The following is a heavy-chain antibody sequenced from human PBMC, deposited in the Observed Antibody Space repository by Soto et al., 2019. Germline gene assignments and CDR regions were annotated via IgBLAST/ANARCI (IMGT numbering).Heavy chain of an antibody. CDR1: GLTFSDYG. D-gene: IGHD1-1*01. Sequence: PGGSLRLSCVDSGLTFSDYGFHWVRQAPGKGLDWVAAISYDGSFVYYADSVRGRFTISRDNSRNTLDLQMNTLRHEDTAVYYCAKERGRNRNFAMDVWGQGTSVTVSS. V-gene: IGHV3-30*18. CDR3: AKERGRNRNFAMDV. CDR2: ISYDGSFV. J-gene: IGHJ6*02.